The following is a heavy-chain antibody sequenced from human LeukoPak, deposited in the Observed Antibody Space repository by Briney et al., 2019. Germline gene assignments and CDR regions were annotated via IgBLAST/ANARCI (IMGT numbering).Heavy chain of an antibody. CDR3: ARGSRTPDY. Sequence: SETLSITCPAHGGSFSGYYWIWIRQPPGKGLEWIGEINHSGSTIYNPSLQSRVTISVDTSKIQFSLKLSSVSAADTAVYYCARGSRTPDYWGQGTLVTVSS. J-gene: IGHJ4*02. CDR2: INHSGST. V-gene: IGHV4-34*01. CDR1: GGSFSGYY.